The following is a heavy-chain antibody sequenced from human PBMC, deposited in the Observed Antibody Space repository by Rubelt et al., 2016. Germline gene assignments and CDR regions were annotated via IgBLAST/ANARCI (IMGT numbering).Heavy chain of an antibody. Sequence: ISRDNSKNTLYLQMNSLRAEDTAVYYCAKDPPLSGGVDRGYYFDYWGQGTLVTVSS. D-gene: IGHD2-8*02. CDR3: AKDPPLSGGVDRGYYFDY. J-gene: IGHJ4*02. V-gene: IGHV3-23*01.